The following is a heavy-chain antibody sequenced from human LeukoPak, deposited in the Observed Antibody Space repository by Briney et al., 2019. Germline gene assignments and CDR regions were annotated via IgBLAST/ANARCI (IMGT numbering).Heavy chain of an antibody. CDR2: MYYSGST. CDR3: ARGAVAYYYFDN. J-gene: IGHJ4*02. V-gene: IGHV4-59*01. CDR1: GGSISSYY. D-gene: IGHD6-19*01. Sequence: PSETLSLTCTVSGGSISSYYWSWIRQPPGKGLEWIGYMYYSGSTNYNPSLKSRVTISVDTSKNQFSLKLSSVTAADTAVYYCARGAVAYYYFDNWDQGTLVTVSS.